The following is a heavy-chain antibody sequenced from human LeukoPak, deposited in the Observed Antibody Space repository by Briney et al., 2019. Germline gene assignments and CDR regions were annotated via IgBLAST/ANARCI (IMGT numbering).Heavy chain of an antibody. CDR2: ISYDGSNK. J-gene: IGHJ4*02. CDR1: GFTFSSYA. V-gene: IGHV3-30-3*01. D-gene: IGHD6-19*01. CDR3: ARDFSSGSIAVAGPDY. Sequence: GGSLRLSCAASGFTFSSYAMHWVRQAPGKGLEWVAVISYDGSNKYYADSMKGRFTISRDNSKNTLYLQMNSLRAEDTAVYYCARDFSSGSIAVAGPDYWGQGTLVTVSS.